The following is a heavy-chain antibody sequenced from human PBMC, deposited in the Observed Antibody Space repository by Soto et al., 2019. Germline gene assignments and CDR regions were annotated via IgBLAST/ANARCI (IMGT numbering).Heavy chain of an antibody. CDR1: GFTFSSYG. Sequence: QVQLVESGGGVVQPGRSLRLSCAASGFTFSSYGMHWVRQAPGKGLEWVAVIWYDGSNKYYADSVKGRFTISRDNSKNPQYLQMNSLRAEDTAVYYCARVGEAAAAAPGFDYWGQGTLVTVSS. V-gene: IGHV3-33*01. J-gene: IGHJ4*02. CDR3: ARVGEAAAAAPGFDY. D-gene: IGHD6-13*01. CDR2: IWYDGSNK.